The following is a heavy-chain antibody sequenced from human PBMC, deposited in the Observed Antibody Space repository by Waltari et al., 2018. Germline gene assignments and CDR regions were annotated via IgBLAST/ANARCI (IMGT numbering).Heavy chain of an antibody. Sequence: QVQLQQWGAGLLKPSETLSLTCAVYGGSFSGYYWSWIRQPPGKGLEWIGEINHSGSTNHNPSLKSRVTISVDTSKNQFSLKLSSVTAADTAVYYCARAGYSYGYANYYYYGMDVWGQGTTVTVSS. CDR2: INHSGST. D-gene: IGHD5-18*01. CDR3: ARAGYSYGYANYYYYGMDV. V-gene: IGHV4-34*01. CDR1: GGSFSGYY. J-gene: IGHJ6*02.